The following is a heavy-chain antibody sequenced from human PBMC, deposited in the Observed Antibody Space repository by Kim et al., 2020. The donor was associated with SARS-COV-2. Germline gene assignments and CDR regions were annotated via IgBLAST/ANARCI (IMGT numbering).Heavy chain of an antibody. Sequence: ASVKVSCKASGYTFTGYYMHWVRQAPGQGLEWMGWINPNSGGTNYAQKFQGWVTMTRDTSISTAYMELSRLRSDDTAVYYCARDAWVGQHYYYYYYGMDVWGQGTTVTVSS. CDR1: GYTFTGYY. V-gene: IGHV1-2*04. D-gene: IGHD3-3*02. J-gene: IGHJ6*02. CDR2: INPNSGGT. CDR3: ARDAWVGQHYYYYYYGMDV.